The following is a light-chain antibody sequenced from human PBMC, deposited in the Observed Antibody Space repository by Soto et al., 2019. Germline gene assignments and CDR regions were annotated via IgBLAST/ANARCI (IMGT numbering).Light chain of an antibody. V-gene: IGLV4-69*01. J-gene: IGLJ3*02. CDR3: QTWGTGIQV. CDR2: LNSDGSH. CDR1: SGHSNYA. Sequence: QPVLTQSPSASASLGASVKLTCTLSSGHSNYAIAWHQQQPEKGPRYLMKLNSDGSHTKGDGIPDRFSGSSSGAVRYLTISSLQSEDEADYYCQTWGTGIQVFGGGTKLTVL.